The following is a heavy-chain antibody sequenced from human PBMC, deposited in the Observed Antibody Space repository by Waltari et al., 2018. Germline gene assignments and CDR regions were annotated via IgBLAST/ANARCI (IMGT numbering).Heavy chain of an antibody. V-gene: IGHV1-69-2*01. J-gene: IGHJ4*02. CDR2: VDPEEGET. CDR3: ARAGGGSYLDY. D-gene: IGHD1-26*01. CDR1: GYTFTDYY. Sequence: EVQLVQSGAEVKKPGATVKISCKVSGYTFTDYYMHWVQQAPGKGLEWMGLVDPEEGETNYAEKFQGRVTITRNTSISTAYMELSSLRSEDTAVYYCARAGGGSYLDYWGQGTLVTVSS.